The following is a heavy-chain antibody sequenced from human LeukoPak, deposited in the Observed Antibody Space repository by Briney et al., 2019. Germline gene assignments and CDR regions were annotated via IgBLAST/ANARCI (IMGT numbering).Heavy chain of an antibody. J-gene: IGHJ4*02. CDR2: MNPNSGNT. V-gene: IGHV1-8*03. CDR3: ARADQWDGYKYYFDS. D-gene: IGHD5-24*01. Sequence: ASAKVSCKASGYTFTNSDINWVRQATGQGLEWMGWMNPNSGNTGYAQKFQGRVTITRDTSASTAYMELSSLRSEDTAVYYCARADQWDGYKYYFDSWGQGTRVTVST. CDR1: GYTFTNSD.